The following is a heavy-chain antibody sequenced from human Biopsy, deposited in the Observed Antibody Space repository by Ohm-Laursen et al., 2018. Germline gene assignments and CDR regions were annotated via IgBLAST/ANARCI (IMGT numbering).Heavy chain of an antibody. CDR1: GYSIIPSGPEN. D-gene: IGHD2/OR15-2a*01. CDR2: IYSGGNT. J-gene: IGHJ4*02. Sequence: GTLSLTCTLSGYSIIPSGPENWSWIRQPPGQGLQYIGFIYSGGNTNYNPSLRSRVTMSVDTSKNQFSLRLNSVTAADTAVYYRARGMRTTGWPYFDYWGQGILVTVSS. CDR3: ARGMRTTGWPYFDY. V-gene: IGHV4-61*01.